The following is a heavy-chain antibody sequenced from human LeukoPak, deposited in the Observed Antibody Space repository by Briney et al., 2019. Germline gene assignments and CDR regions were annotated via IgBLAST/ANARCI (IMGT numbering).Heavy chain of an antibody. J-gene: IGHJ4*02. Sequence: GGSLRLSCAASGFTFRSHGMNWVRQAPGKGLEWVSGISPSGGITYYTDSVRGRFTISRDNSKNTVSLQMNSLRGEDTAVYYCARAPGYRSFLDYWGQGTLVTVSS. D-gene: IGHD6-13*01. V-gene: IGHV3-23*01. CDR2: ISPSGGIT. CDR3: ARAPGYRSFLDY. CDR1: GFTFRSHG.